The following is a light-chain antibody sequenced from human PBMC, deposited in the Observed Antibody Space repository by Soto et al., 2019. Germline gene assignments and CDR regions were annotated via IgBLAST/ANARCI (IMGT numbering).Light chain of an antibody. CDR2: GAS. V-gene: IGKV3-20*01. Sequence: EIGLTQSPGTLSWSAGERATLSWGASQSVSSSYLAWYQQKHGQPPRLVIYGASSRATGIPDRFSGSGYGTDFNLTISRLETEDFAVFYCQHYDSLPITFGQGTRLEIK. J-gene: IGKJ5*01. CDR3: QHYDSLPIT. CDR1: QSVSSSY.